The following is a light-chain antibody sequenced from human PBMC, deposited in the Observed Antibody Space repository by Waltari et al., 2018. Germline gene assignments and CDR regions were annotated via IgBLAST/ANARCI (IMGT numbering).Light chain of an antibody. CDR1: SPNIGAGYD. V-gene: IGLV1-40*01. Sequence: QSVLTQRPSVSGAPGQRVTISCTGSSPNIGAGYDVHWYQQLPGTAPKLLIYGNSNRPSGVPDRFSGSKSGTSASLAITGLQAEDEADYYCQSYDSSLSGYVFGTGTKVTVL. J-gene: IGLJ1*01. CDR2: GNS. CDR3: QSYDSSLSGYV.